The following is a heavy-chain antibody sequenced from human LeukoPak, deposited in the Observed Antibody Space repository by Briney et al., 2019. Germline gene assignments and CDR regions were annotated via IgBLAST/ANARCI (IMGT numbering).Heavy chain of an antibody. J-gene: IGHJ5*02. CDR3: ARVQRFGELLFDP. CDR1: GFTFSSYW. Sequence: GGSLRLSCAASGFTFSSYWMSWVRQAPGKGLEWVANIKQDGSEKYYVDSVKGRLTISRDNAKNSLYLQMNSLRAEDTAVYYCARVQRFGELLFDPWGQGTLVTVSS. D-gene: IGHD3-10*01. CDR2: IKQDGSEK. V-gene: IGHV3-7*01.